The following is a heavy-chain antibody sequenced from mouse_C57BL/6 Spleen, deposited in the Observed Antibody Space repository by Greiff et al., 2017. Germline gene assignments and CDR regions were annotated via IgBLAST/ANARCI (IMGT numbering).Heavy chain of an antibody. CDR3: ARDPDYGSSVAFDY. J-gene: IGHJ2*01. CDR2: ISDGGSYT. D-gene: IGHD1-1*01. CDR1: GFTFSSYA. V-gene: IGHV5-4*01. Sequence: EVQGVESGGGLVKPGGSLKLSCAASGFTFSSYAMSWVRQTPEKRLEWVATISDGGSYTYYPDNVKGRFTIARDNAKNNLYRQMSHLKSEDTAMYYWARDPDYGSSVAFDYWGQGTTLTVSS.